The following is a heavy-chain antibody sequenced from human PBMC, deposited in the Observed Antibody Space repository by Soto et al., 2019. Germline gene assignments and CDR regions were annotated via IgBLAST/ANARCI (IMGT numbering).Heavy chain of an antibody. D-gene: IGHD3-10*01. CDR1: GYGFSAHV. V-gene: IGHV1-3*01. CDR3: TREYGSGKYYKAFDI. Sequence: QVQLVQSGPEVRKPGASVKLSCRASGYGFSAHVMHWMRQALGQRLEWMGWVSAGNGKRKYSETFQARLTISTDTSASTGYMELSNLRSEDTAVYYCTREYGSGKYYKAFDIWGQGTTVTVSS. CDR2: VSAGNGKR. J-gene: IGHJ3*02.